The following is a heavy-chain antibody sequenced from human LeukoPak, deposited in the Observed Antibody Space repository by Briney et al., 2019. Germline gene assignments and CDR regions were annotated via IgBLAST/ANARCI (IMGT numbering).Heavy chain of an antibody. Sequence: GGSLRLSCAASGFTFSSYAMSWVRQAPGKGLEWVSAFSGSGGSTYYADSVKGRFTISRDNSKNTLYLQMNSLRAEDTAVYYCAKTGEAMIVVVDSFDYWGQGTLVTVSS. CDR1: GFTFSSYA. J-gene: IGHJ4*02. V-gene: IGHV3-23*01. D-gene: IGHD3-22*01. CDR3: AKTGEAMIVVVDSFDY. CDR2: FSGSGGST.